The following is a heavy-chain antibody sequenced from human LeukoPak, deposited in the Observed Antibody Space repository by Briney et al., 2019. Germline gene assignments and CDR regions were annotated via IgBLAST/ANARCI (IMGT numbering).Heavy chain of an antibody. D-gene: IGHD3-3*01. Sequence: GGSLRLSCAASGFTFDDYAMHWVRQAPGKGLEWVSLISWDGGSTYYADSVKGRFTISRDNSKNSLYLQMNSLRAEDTALYYCAKGILEWLFSCDYWGQGTLVTVPS. V-gene: IGHV3-43D*03. CDR3: AKGILEWLFSCDY. CDR1: GFTFDDYA. J-gene: IGHJ4*02. CDR2: ISWDGGST.